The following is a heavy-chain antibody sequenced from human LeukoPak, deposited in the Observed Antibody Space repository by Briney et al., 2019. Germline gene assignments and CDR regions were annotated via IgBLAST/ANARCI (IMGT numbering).Heavy chain of an antibody. Sequence: PSETLSLTCTVSGGSISSGGYYWSWIRQHLGKGLEWIGYIYYSGSTYYNPSLKSRVTISVDTSKNQFSLKLSSVTAADTAVYYCARDPVGITMIVTQTGGAFDIWGQGTMVTVSS. J-gene: IGHJ3*02. CDR1: GGSISSGGYY. CDR3: ARDPVGITMIVTQTGGAFDI. D-gene: IGHD3-22*01. CDR2: IYYSGST. V-gene: IGHV4-31*03.